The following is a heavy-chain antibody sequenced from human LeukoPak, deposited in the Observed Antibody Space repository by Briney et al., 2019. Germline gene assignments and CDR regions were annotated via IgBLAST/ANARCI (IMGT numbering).Heavy chain of an antibody. CDR3: VGQLSYYFDS. J-gene: IGHJ4*02. D-gene: IGHD1-1*01. CDR2: IYTSGPI. Sequence: SDTLSLTCTASGGPMRNHYWIWIRQPAGKGLEWIGRIYTSGPIKYNPSLKSRVTLSIDTSKNQFSLNLDSVTAADTAVYYCVGQLSYYFDSWGQGTLVTVSS. CDR1: GGPMRNHY. V-gene: IGHV4-4*07.